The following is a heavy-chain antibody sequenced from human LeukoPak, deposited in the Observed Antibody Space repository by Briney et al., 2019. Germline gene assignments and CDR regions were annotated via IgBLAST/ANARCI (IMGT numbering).Heavy chain of an antibody. CDR2: IYYSGST. CDR1: GGSISSSSYY. Sequence: PSETLSLTCTVSGGSISSSSYYWGWIRQPPGKGLEWIGSIYYSGSTYYNPSLKSRVTISVDTSKNQFSLKLSSVTAADTAVYYCARRYYDILTGYAFRGWGQGTLVTVSS. J-gene: IGHJ4*02. CDR3: ARRYYDILTGYAFRG. D-gene: IGHD3-9*01. V-gene: IGHV4-39*01.